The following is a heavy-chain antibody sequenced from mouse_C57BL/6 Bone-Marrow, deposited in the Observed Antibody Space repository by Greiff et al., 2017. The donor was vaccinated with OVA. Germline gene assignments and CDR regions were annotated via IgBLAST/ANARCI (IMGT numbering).Heavy chain of an antibody. V-gene: IGHV10-1*01. Sequence: EVQLVESGGGLVQPKGSLKLSCAASGFSFNTYAMNWVRQAPGKGLEWVARIRSKSNNYATYYADSVKDRFTISSDDSESMLYLQMNSMKTEDTAMYYCSVQGPDAMDYWGQGTSVTVSA. J-gene: IGHJ4*01. CDR2: IRSKSNNYAT. CDR3: SVQGPDAMDY. CDR1: GFSFNTYA. D-gene: IGHD3-3*01.